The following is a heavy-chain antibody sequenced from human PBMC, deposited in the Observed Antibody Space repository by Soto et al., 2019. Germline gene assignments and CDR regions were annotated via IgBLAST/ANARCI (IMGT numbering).Heavy chain of an antibody. CDR3: ARGSAAGTKSPFDY. D-gene: IGHD6-13*01. J-gene: IGHJ4*01. V-gene: IGHV4-59*01. CDR2: IHYSGST. CDR1: GGSISGYY. Sequence: ASETLSLTCTGSGGSISGYYWSWIRQSPGKGLEWIGYIHYSGSTNYNPSLKSRVTISVDTSKNQLSLKLSSVTAADTAVYYCARGSAAGTKSPFDYWGQGTLVTVSS.